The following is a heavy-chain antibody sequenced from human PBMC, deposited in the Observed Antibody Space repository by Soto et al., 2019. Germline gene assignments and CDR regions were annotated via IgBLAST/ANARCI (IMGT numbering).Heavy chain of an antibody. D-gene: IGHD6-13*01. Sequence: PSETLSLTCAVYGRSFSGYYWSWIRQPPGKGLEWIGEINHSGSTNYNPSLKSRVTISVDTSKNQFSLKLSSVTAADTAVYYCASTLAAAKGSFDYWGQGTLVTVS. CDR1: GRSFSGYY. J-gene: IGHJ4*02. V-gene: IGHV4-34*01. CDR3: ASTLAAAKGSFDY. CDR2: INHSGST.